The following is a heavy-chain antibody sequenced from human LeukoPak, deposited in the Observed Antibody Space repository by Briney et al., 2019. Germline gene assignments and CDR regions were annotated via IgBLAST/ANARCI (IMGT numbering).Heavy chain of an antibody. CDR2: INPSGGGT. V-gene: IGHV1-46*01. CDR3: ARQGAYSSAIGMGY. J-gene: IGHJ4*02. Sequence: GASVKVSRKASGYTFTSYYMYWVRQAPGQGLEWMGMINPSGGGTSYAQKFQGRVTMTRDTSTRTVYMEVSSLKPEDTAVYYCARQGAYSSAIGMGYWGQGTLVTVSS. CDR1: GYTFTSYY. D-gene: IGHD6-19*01.